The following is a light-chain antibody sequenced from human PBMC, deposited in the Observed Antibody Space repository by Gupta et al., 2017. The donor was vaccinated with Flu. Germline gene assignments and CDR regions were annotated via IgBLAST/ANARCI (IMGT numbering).Light chain of an antibody. Sequence: SLGARATIHCKSSQSLLDRYNNKNYVAWYQQRPGQPPKLLISWASTRQSGVPDRFSGSGSWTHFTLTVIILQTEDVAVYYCQQEDNTPANFGRPTKVEIK. CDR1: QSLLDRYNNKNY. CDR3: QQEDNTPAN. CDR2: WAS. J-gene: IGKJ4*01. V-gene: IGKV4-1*01.